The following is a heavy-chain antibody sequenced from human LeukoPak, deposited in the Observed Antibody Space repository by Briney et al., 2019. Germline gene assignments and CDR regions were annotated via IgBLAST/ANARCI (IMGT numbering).Heavy chain of an antibody. CDR3: ARVYNDLWFGELYFDY. D-gene: IGHD3-10*01. J-gene: IGHJ4*02. CDR2: ISYDGSNK. V-gene: IGHV3-30-3*01. CDR1: GFTFSSYA. Sequence: GGSLRLSCAASGFTFSSYAMHWVRQAPGKGLEWVAVISYDGSNKYYADSVKGRFTISRDNSKNTLYLQMNGLRAEDTAVYYCARVYNDLWFGELYFDYWGQGNLVTVSS.